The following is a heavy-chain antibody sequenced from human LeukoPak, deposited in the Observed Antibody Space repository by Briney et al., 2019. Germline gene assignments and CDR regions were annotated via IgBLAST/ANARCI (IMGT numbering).Heavy chain of an antibody. CDR1: GGTFSSYA. V-gene: IGHV1-69*04. CDR2: IIPIFGIA. D-gene: IGHD6-13*01. CDR3: ARDRRIAAASYYYGMDV. Sequence: SVKVSCKASGGTFSSYAISWVRQAPGQGLEWMGRIIPIFGIANYAQKFQGRVTITADKSTSTAFMELSSLRSEDTAVYYCARDRRIAAASYYYGMDVWGQGTTVTVSS. J-gene: IGHJ6*02.